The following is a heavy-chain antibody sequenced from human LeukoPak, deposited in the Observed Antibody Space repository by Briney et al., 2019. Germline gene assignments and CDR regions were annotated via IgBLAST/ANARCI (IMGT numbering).Heavy chain of an antibody. CDR1: GYTFSTYD. J-gene: IGHJ4*02. CDR3: AREGENIDY. V-gene: IGHV1-8*03. CDR2: MNPNSGNT. Sequence: ASVKVSCKASGYTFSTYDINWVRQATGQGLEWMGWMNPNSGNTGFAQKFQGRATITRDTSISTAYMELRSLRSDDTAVYYCAREGENIDYWGQGTLVTVSS.